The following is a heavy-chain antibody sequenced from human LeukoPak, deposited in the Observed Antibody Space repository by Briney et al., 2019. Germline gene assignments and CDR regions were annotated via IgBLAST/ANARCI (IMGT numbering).Heavy chain of an antibody. CDR1: GFTFSSYS. CDR2: ISSSSSYI. V-gene: IGHV3-21*01. D-gene: IGHD2-15*01. J-gene: IGHJ4*02. CDR3: ARDACGYCSGGIDY. Sequence: GGSLRLFCAASGFTFSSYSMNWVRRAPGKGLEWVSSISSSSSYIYYADSVKGRFTISRDNAKNSLYLQMSSLRAEDTAVYYCARDACGYCSGGIDYWGRGTLVTVSS.